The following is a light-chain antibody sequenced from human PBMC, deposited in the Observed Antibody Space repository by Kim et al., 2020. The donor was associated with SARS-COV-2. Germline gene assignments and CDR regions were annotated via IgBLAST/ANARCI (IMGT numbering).Light chain of an antibody. J-gene: IGKJ4*01. CDR1: QPVGSN. CDR3: QQYNTWRSLT. CDR2: DAS. Sequence: IVMSQSPVTLSVSPGEEATLSCTASQPVGSNLAWYQQKPGQTPRLLIYDASIRDSGIPARFSGSGSGTDFTLTISSLQSEDFAVYYGQQYNTWRSLTFGGGTKVDIK. V-gene: IGKV3-15*01.